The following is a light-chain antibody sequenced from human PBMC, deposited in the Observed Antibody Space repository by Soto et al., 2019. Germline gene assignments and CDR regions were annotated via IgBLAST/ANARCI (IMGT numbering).Light chain of an antibody. CDR2: DVS. J-gene: IGLJ2*01. V-gene: IGLV2-14*01. CDR1: NTDVGGYNH. CDR3: SSYTSSNTYVL. Sequence: QSALTQPASVSGSPEQSITISCTGTNTDVGGYNHVSWYQQHPGKAPKVMIYDVSKRPSGVSNRFSGSKSGNTASLTISGLQAEDEADYYCSSYTSSNTYVLFGGGTQLTVL.